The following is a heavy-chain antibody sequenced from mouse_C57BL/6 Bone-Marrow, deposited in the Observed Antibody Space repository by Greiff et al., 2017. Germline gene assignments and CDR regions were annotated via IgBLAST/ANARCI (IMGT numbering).Heavy chain of an antibody. D-gene: IGHD1-1*01. CDR2: ISYDGSN. J-gene: IGHJ3*01. CDR3: ARRVSYGRGAWFAD. CDR1: GYSITSGYY. Sequence: EVQLVESGPGLVKPSQSLSLTCSVTGYSITSGYYWNWIRQFPGNKLEWMGYISYDGSNNYNPSLKNRISITRDTSKNQFFLKLNSVTTEDTATYYCARRVSYGRGAWFADWGQGTLVTVSA. V-gene: IGHV3-6*01.